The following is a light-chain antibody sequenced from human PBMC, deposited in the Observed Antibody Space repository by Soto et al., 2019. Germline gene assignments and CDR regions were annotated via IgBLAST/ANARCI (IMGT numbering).Light chain of an antibody. Sequence: EIVLTQSPATLSVSPGERATLSCRASQSVRSNLAWYQQKPGQGLRLPIFGASTRATDIPARFSGSGSGTEFTLTITSLQSEDFAVYYCQEYIHWPPLTFGGGTKVEIK. CDR3: QEYIHWPPLT. CDR1: QSVRSN. J-gene: IGKJ4*02. CDR2: GAS. V-gene: IGKV3-15*01.